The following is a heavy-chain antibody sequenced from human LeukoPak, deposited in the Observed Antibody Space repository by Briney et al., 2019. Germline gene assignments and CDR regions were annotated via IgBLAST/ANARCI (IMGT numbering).Heavy chain of an antibody. CDR1: GHTFTSYD. CDR3: ARGTYYYDSSGYYRYRIFDY. J-gene: IGHJ4*02. Sequence: ASVKVSCKASGHTFTSYDINWVRQATGQGLEWMGWMNPNSGNTGYAQEFQGRVTITRNTSISTAYMELSSLRSEDTAVYYCARGTYYYDSSGYYRYRIFDYWGQGTLVTVSS. D-gene: IGHD3-22*01. CDR2: MNPNSGNT. V-gene: IGHV1-8*03.